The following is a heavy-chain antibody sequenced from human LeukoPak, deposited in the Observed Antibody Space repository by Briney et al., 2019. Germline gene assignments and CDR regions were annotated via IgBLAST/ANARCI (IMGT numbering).Heavy chain of an antibody. V-gene: IGHV3-23*01. D-gene: IGHD6-13*01. J-gene: IGHJ4*02. CDR1: GFTFSSYA. CDR2: ISGSGGRT. CDR3: ATSRGVAAAGTPGD. Sequence: PGGSLRLSCAASGFTFSSYAMSRVRQAPGKELEWVSAISGSGGRTYYADSVKGRFTISRDNSKNTLYLQMNSLRAEDTAVYYCATSRGVAAAGTPGDWGQGTLVTVSS.